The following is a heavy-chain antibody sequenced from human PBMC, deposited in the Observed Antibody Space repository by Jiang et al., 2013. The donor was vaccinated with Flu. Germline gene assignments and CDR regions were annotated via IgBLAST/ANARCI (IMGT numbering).Heavy chain of an antibody. CDR2: IYHTGST. V-gene: IGHV4-4*02. Sequence: KPSGTLSLTCAVSGGSISSNNWWSWVRQPPGKGLEWIGEIYHTGSTSYNPSLKSRVTISVDKSKNQFSLKLSSVIAADTAVYYCARVQMYEENDPWGQGTLVTVSS. CDR1: GGSISSNNW. J-gene: IGHJ5*02. CDR3: ARVQMYEENDP. D-gene: IGHD2-8*01.